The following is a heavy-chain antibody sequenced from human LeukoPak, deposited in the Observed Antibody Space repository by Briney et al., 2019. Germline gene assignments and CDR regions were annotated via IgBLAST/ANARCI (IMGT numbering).Heavy chain of an antibody. D-gene: IGHD6-19*01. V-gene: IGHV3-21*01. CDR2: ISSSSSYI. CDR3: ARSGSSGWYINC. Sequence: GRSLRLSCAASGFTFSSYSMNWVRQAPGKGLEWVSSISSSSSYIYYADSVKGRFTISRDNAKNSLYLQMNSLRAEDTAVYYCARSGSSGWYINCWGQGTLVTVSS. CDR1: GFTFSSYS. J-gene: IGHJ4*02.